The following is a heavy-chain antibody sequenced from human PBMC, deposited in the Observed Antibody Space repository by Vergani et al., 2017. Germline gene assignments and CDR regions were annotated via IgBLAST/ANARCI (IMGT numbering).Heavy chain of an antibody. D-gene: IGHD3-3*01. CDR2: ISYDGSNK. J-gene: IGHJ4*02. CDR1: GFTFSSYA. Sequence: VQLVESGGGLVQPGRSLRLSCAASGFTFSSYAMHWVRQAPGKGLEWVAVISYDGSNKYYADSVKGRFTISRDNSKNTLYLQMNSLRAEDTAVYYCAREGFWSGYADYWGQGTLVTVSS. V-gene: IGHV3-30-3*01. CDR3: AREGFWSGYADY.